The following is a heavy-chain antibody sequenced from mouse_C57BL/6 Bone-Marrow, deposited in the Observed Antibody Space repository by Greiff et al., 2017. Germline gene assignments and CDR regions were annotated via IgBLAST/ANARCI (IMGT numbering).Heavy chain of an antibody. D-gene: IGHD2-13*01. CDR1: GYSFTSYY. CDR2: IYPGSGNT. Sequence: QVQLKESGPELVKPGASVKISCKASGYSFTSYYIHWVKQRPGQGLEWIGWIYPGSGNTKYNEKFKGKATLTADTSSSTAYMQLSSLTSEDSAVYYCARLGTTGYFDVWGTGTTVTVSS. J-gene: IGHJ1*03. CDR3: ARLGTTGYFDV. V-gene: IGHV1-66*01.